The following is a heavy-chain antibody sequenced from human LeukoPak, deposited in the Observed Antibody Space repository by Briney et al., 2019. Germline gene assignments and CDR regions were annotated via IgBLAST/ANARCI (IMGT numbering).Heavy chain of an antibody. D-gene: IGHD4-17*01. CDR3: ADLGDYAVG. Sequence: GGSLRLSCAASGFTFRNAWMSWVRQAPGKGREWVGRIKSRSDGGTTEYAAPVKGRFSISRDDSKNTLYLQINSLKTEDTAVYYCADLGDYAVGWGQGTLVTVSS. V-gene: IGHV3-15*01. CDR1: GFTFRNAW. J-gene: IGHJ4*02. CDR2: IKSRSDGGTT.